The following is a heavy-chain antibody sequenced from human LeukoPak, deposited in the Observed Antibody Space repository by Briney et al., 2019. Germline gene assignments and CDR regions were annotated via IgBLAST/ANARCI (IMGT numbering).Heavy chain of an antibody. CDR3: ARSVVGSSTSVRHYYGMDV. J-gene: IGHJ6*02. CDR2: INPSGGST. V-gene: IGHV1-46*01. CDR1: GDTITSYY. Sequence: ASVKVSCKASGDTITSYYMHWVGQAPGQGLEWMGIINPSGGSTSYAQQFQGRVTMTRDTSTSTVYMELSSLRSEDTAVYYCARSVVGSSTSVRHYYGMDVWGQGTTVTVSS. D-gene: IGHD6-6*01.